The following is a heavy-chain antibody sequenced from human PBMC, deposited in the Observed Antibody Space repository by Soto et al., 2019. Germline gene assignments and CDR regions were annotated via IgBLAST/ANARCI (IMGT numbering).Heavy chain of an antibody. CDR3: ARLGRYYDSSGYSYYFDY. CDR2: IYYSGST. D-gene: IGHD3-22*01. Sequence: NPSETLSLTCTVSGGSISSSSYYWGWIRQPPGKGLEWIGSIYYSGSTYYNPSLKSRVTISVDTSKNQFSLKLSSVTAADTAVYYCARLGRYYDSSGYSYYFDYWGQGTLVTVSS. V-gene: IGHV4-39*01. J-gene: IGHJ4*02. CDR1: GGSISSSSYY.